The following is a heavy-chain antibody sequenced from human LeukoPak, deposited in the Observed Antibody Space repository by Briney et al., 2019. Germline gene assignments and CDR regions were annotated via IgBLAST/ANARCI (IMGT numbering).Heavy chain of an antibody. CDR2: IYSGGST. J-gene: IGHJ4*02. CDR1: GFTVSSIY. Sequence: GGSLRLSCAASGFTVSSIYMSWVRQAPGKGLEWVSVIYSGGSTYYADSVKGRFTISRDNSKNTLYLQMNSLRAEDTAVYYCARAFYSNSLFDYWGQGTLVTVSS. V-gene: IGHV3-66*02. D-gene: IGHD4-11*01. CDR3: ARAFYSNSLFDY.